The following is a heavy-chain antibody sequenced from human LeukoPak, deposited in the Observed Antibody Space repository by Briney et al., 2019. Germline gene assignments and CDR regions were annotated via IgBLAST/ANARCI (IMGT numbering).Heavy chain of an antibody. CDR2: IYWDDDK. V-gene: IGHV2-5*02. D-gene: IGHD6-13*01. CDR3: AHRREGGGSWYGFLREKDAFDI. CDR1: GFSLSTSGVG. Sequence: SGPTLVNPTQTLTLTCTFSGFSLSTSGVGVGWIRQPPGKALEWLALIYWDDDKRYSPSLKSRLTITKDTSKNQVVLTMTNMDPVDTATYYCAHRREGGGSWYGFLREKDAFDIWGQGTMVTVSS. J-gene: IGHJ3*02.